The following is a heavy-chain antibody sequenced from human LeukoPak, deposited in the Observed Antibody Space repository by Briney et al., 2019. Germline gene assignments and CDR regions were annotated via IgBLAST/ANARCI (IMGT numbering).Heavy chain of an antibody. V-gene: IGHV3-23*01. CDR3: AKARYYDFWSGYNWFDP. Sequence: GGSLRLSCAASGFTFSSYAMGWVRQAPGKGLEWVSAISGSGGSTYYADSVKGRFTISRDNSKNTLYLQMNSLRAEDTAVYYCAKARYYDFWSGYNWFDPWGQGTLVTVSS. J-gene: IGHJ5*02. CDR1: GFTFSSYA. D-gene: IGHD3-3*01. CDR2: ISGSGGST.